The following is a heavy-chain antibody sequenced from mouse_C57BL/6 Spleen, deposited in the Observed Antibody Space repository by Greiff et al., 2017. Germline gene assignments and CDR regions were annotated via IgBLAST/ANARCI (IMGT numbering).Heavy chain of an antibody. V-gene: IGHV6-3*01. Sequence: EVKVVESGGGLVQPGGSMKLSCVASGFTFSNYWMNWVRQSPEKGLEWVAQIRLKSDNYATHYAESVKGRFTISRDDSKSSVYLQMNNLRAEDTGIYYCTAITTVVYWYFDVWGTGTTVTVSS. CDR3: TAITTVVYWYFDV. CDR2: IRLKSDNYAT. CDR1: GFTFSNYW. J-gene: IGHJ1*03. D-gene: IGHD1-1*01.